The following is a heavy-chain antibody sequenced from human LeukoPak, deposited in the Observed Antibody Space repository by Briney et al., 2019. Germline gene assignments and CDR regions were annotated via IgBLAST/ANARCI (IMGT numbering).Heavy chain of an antibody. V-gene: IGHV3-48*03. Sequence: GGSLRLSCAASGFTFSSYEMNWVRQAPGKGLEGVSYISSSGSTIYYADSVKGRFTISRDNAKNSLYLQMNSLKAEDTAVYYCARGGGYSYGYGYWGQGTLVTVSS. J-gene: IGHJ4*02. CDR1: GFTFSSYE. CDR3: ARGGGYSYGYGY. CDR2: ISSSGSTI. D-gene: IGHD5-18*01.